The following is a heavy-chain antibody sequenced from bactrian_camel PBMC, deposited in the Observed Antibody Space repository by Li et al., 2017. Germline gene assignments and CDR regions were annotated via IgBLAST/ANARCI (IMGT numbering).Heavy chain of an antibody. Sequence: HVQLVESGGGLVQPGGSLRLSCAASGFTFSSSLMYWVRQAPGKGLEWVATISSGGSKTYYADSVKGRFTISRDNDKNTMLLQMNSLKLEDTAMYYCALGICDANYSEYATTTGEGTQVTVS. CDR2: ISSGGSKT. D-gene: IGHD4*01. J-gene: IGHJ4*01. CDR1: GFTFSSSL. V-gene: IGHV3S1*01.